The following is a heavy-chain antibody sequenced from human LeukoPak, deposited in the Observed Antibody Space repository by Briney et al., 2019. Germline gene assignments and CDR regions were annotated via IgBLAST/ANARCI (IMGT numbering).Heavy chain of an antibody. D-gene: IGHD4-17*01. J-gene: IGHJ5*02. CDR3: ARGTATTNGWFDP. CDR2: ISSDGSST. CDR1: GFTFSSYW. V-gene: IGHV3-74*01. Sequence: GGSLRLSCAASGFTFSSYWMHWVRQAPGKGLVWVSRISSDGSSTSYADSVKGRFTISRDNAKNTLYLQMNSLRAEDTAVYYCARGTATTNGWFDPWGQGTLVTVSS.